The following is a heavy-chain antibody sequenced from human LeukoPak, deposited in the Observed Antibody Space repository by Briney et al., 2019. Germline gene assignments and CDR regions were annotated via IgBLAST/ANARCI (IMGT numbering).Heavy chain of an antibody. J-gene: IGHJ4*02. Sequence: ASVKVSCKASGYTFTGYYMHWVRQAPGQGLEWMGWINPNSGGTNYAQKFQGRVTMTRDTSISTAYMELSRLRSDDTAVYYCARQNCSSTSCVLGDFDYWGQGTLVTVSS. CDR2: INPNSGGT. D-gene: IGHD2-2*01. V-gene: IGHV1-2*02. CDR1: GYTFTGYY. CDR3: ARQNCSSTSCVLGDFDY.